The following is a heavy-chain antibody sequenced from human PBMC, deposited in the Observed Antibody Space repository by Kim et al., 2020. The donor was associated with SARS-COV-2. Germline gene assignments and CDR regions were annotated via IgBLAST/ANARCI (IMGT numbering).Heavy chain of an antibody. V-gene: IGHV3-15*01. CDR1: GFTFTNAW. J-gene: IGHJ4*02. Sequence: GGSLRLSCAASGFTFTNAWMNWVRQAPGKGLEWVGRIKSRADTGAADYAPLVKGRFTISREDTRNTLYLQMNSLTTEDTAVYYCTTDPMYGSGSYHPPRIDYWGQGILSSSPQ. CDR3: TTDPMYGSGSYHPPRIDY. D-gene: IGHD3-10*01. CDR2: IKSRADTGAA.